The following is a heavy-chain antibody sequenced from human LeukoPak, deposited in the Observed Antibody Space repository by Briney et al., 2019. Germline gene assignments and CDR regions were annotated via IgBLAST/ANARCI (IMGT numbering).Heavy chain of an antibody. J-gene: IGHJ4*02. Sequence: AEPLSLTCTVSVGSISSSSYYWGWIRQPPGKGLEWIGSIYYSGSTYYNPSLKSRVTITVDTSKNQFSLKLSSVTAADTAVYYCAREGKMYYYDSSGYYPDYWGQGTLVTVSS. CDR3: AREGKMYYYDSSGYYPDY. CDR1: VGSISSSSYY. V-gene: IGHV4-39*07. CDR2: IYYSGST. D-gene: IGHD3-22*01.